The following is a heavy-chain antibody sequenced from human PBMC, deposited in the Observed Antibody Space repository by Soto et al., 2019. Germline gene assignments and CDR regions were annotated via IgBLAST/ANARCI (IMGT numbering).Heavy chain of an antibody. Sequence: QLQLQESGPGLVKPSETLSLTCTVSGGSISSSSYYWGWIRQPPGKGLEWIGSIYYSGSTYYNPSLKSRVTISVDTSKNQFALKLSSVTAADTAVYYCASTVEITIFGVGPACLPWFDPWGQGTLVTVSS. D-gene: IGHD3-3*01. CDR2: IYYSGST. CDR3: ASTVEITIFGVGPACLPWFDP. CDR1: GGSISSSSYY. V-gene: IGHV4-39*01. J-gene: IGHJ5*02.